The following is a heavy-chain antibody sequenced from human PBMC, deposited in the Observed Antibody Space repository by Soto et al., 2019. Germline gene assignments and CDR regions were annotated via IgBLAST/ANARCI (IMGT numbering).Heavy chain of an antibody. CDR3: ARLPVRFLHYYYGMDV. CDR2: IIPIFGTA. D-gene: IGHD3-3*01. V-gene: IGHV1-69*12. CDR1: GGTFSSYA. Sequence: QVQLVQSGAEVKKPGSSVKVSCKASGGTFSSYAISWVRQAPGQGLEWMGGIIPIFGTANYAQKFQGRVTITADESTSTAYRELSSLRSEDTAVYYCARLPVRFLHYYYGMDVWGQGTTVTVSS. J-gene: IGHJ6*02.